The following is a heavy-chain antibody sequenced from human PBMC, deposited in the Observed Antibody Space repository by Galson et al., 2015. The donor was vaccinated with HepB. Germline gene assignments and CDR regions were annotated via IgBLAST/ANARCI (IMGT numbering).Heavy chain of an antibody. Sequence: SVKVSCKASGGTFSSYAISWVRQAPGQGLEWMGGIIPIFGTANYAQKFQGRVTITADESTSTAYMELSSLRSEDTAVYYCATAHITIFWVVTNWFDPWGQGTLVTVSS. V-gene: IGHV1-69*13. CDR2: IIPIFGTA. CDR3: ATAHITIFWVVTNWFDP. CDR1: GGTFSSYA. J-gene: IGHJ5*02. D-gene: IGHD3-3*01.